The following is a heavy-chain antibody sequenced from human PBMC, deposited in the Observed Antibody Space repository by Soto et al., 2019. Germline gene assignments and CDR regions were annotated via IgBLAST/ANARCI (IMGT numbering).Heavy chain of an antibody. D-gene: IGHD6-25*01. CDR2: ISTAVGAT. CDR1: GFTFINHA. V-gene: IGHV3-23*01. CDR3: AKDRTAAARNFDY. J-gene: IGHJ4*02. Sequence: GGSLRLSCAVSGFTFINHAMICVRHAPWKGLEWVSAISTAVGATYYADSVKGRFTISRDDSKNTLYLQMDSLRAEDTAVYYCAKDRTAAARNFDYWGQGTLVTVSS.